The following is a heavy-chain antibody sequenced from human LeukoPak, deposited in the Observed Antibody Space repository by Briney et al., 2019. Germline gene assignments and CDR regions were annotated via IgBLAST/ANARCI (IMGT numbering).Heavy chain of an antibody. V-gene: IGHV3-21*01. CDR3: TRGTDHSDY. Sequence: SGGSLRLSCAASGFTFSNYGMNWVRQAPGKGVEWVSYISSSTGYIYYADSVKGRFTSSRDNAKNSLYLQMNSLRAEDTAVYYCTRGTDHSDYWGQGTLVTVSS. CDR2: ISSSTGYI. CDR1: GFTFSNYG. D-gene: IGHD1-14*01. J-gene: IGHJ4*02.